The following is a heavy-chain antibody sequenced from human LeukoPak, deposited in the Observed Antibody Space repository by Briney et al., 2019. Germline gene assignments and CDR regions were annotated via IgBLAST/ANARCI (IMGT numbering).Heavy chain of an antibody. Sequence: GGSLKLSCAASGFSFSDYNMNWVRQAPGKGLEWVSYITNGGGTIHHADSVKGRFTITRDNAKKTLYLQMNSLRAEDTAVYCCARSIGLTGGGVDVWGQGTTVTVSS. CDR1: GFSFSDYN. V-gene: IGHV3-11*01. CDR3: ARSIGLTGGGVDV. J-gene: IGHJ6*02. CDR2: ITNGGGTI. D-gene: IGHD3-9*01.